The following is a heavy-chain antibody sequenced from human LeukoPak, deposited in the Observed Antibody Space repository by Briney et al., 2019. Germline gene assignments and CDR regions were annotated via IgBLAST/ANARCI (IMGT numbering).Heavy chain of an antibody. V-gene: IGHV4-61*01. Sequence: SETLSLTCTVSGGSVSSSSYYWSWIRQPPGKGLEWIGYISYSGSTDYNPSLMSRVTISVDTSKNQFSLQLTSVTAADTAVYYCARYSGLATAGYFDYWGQGTLVTVSS. CDR2: ISYSGST. J-gene: IGHJ4*02. D-gene: IGHD6-13*01. CDR1: GGSVSSSSYY. CDR3: ARYSGLATAGYFDY.